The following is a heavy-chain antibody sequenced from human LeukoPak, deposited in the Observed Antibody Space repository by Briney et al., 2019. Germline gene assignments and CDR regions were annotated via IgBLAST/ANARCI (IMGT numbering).Heavy chain of an antibody. D-gene: IGHD1-26*01. CDR1: GGSISSSSYY. Sequence: PSETLSLTCTVSGGSISSSSYYWGWIRQPPGKGLEWIATISYSGSTYYNPSVKSRVTISRDTSKNQFSVSLNSVTAADTAVYYCVRVRSGSISDSWGQGTLVTVSS. V-gene: IGHV4-39*07. CDR2: ISYSGST. CDR3: VRVRSGSISDS. J-gene: IGHJ1*01.